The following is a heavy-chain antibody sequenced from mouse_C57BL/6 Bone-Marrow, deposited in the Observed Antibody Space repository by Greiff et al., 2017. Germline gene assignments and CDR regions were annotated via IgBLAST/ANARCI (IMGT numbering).Heavy chain of an antibody. CDR3: TIYYYGSSYYYAMDY. J-gene: IGHJ4*01. Sequence: VKLVESGGGLVQPGGSMKLSCVASGFTFSNYWMNWVRQSPEKGLEWVAQIRLKSDNYATHYAESVKGRFTISRDDSKSSVYLQMNNLRAEDTGIYYCTIYYYGSSYYYAMDYWGQGTSVTVSS. D-gene: IGHD1-1*01. CDR1: GFTFSNYW. V-gene: IGHV6-3*01. CDR2: IRLKSDNYAT.